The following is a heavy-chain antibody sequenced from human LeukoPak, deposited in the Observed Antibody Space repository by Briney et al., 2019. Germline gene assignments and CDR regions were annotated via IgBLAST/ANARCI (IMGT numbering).Heavy chain of an antibody. CDR2: IYPGDSDT. CDR1: GYSFTSDW. CDR3: AKLVSHRAGPLEY. Sequence: GESLKISCKGSGYSFTSDWIGWVRQMPGKGLEWMGIIYPGDSDTRYSPSFQGQVTISADKSISTAYLQWSSLKASDTAMYYCAKLVSHRAGPLEYWGQGTLVTVSS. V-gene: IGHV5-51*01. J-gene: IGHJ4*02. D-gene: IGHD3-10*01.